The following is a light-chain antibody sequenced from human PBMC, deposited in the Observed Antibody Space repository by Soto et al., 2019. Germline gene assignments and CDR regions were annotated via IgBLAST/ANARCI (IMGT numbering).Light chain of an antibody. CDR1: QSVSTSK. J-gene: IGKJ1*01. V-gene: IGKV3-20*01. Sequence: IVLTQSPGTLSLSPGLRATLSCRTSQSVSTSKLAWYQQRPGQAPRLLMYDASRRATGIPDRFSGSGSGTDFTLTISRLEPEDVAVYYCQQYVNFVWTFGQGTKVDIK. CDR2: DAS. CDR3: QQYVNFVWT.